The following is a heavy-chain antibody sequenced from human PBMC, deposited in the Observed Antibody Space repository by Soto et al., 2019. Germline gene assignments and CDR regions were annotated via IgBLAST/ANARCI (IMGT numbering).Heavy chain of an antibody. J-gene: IGHJ4*02. V-gene: IGHV3-33*01. Sequence: QVQLVESGGGVVQPGRSLRLSCAASGFTFSSYGMHWVRQAPGKGLEWVAVIWYDGRNKYYADSVKGRFTISRDNSKNTLSLQVNSLSAEDTAVYYCARDSTHDYGDYGPAYWGQGTLVTVSS. CDR1: GFTFSSYG. D-gene: IGHD4-17*01. CDR2: IWYDGRNK. CDR3: ARDSTHDYGDYGPAY.